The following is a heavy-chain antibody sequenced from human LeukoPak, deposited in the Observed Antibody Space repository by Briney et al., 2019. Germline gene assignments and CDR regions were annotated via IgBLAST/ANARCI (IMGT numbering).Heavy chain of an antibody. D-gene: IGHD4-17*01. CDR2: IGASGHST. J-gene: IGHJ3*02. CDR1: EFPFSYYA. Sequence: PGGSLRLSCAASEFPFSYYAMNWVRQAPGKGLEWVSSIGASGHSTYYAASVKGRFTISRDNSKTTLYLQMDSLTAEDTAVYYCTRGLGTVNDAFDIWGQGTTVTVSS. V-gene: IGHV3-23*01. CDR3: TRGLGTVNDAFDI.